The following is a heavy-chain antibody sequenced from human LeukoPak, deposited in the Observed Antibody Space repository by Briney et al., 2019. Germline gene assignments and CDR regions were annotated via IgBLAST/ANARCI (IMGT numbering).Heavy chain of an antibody. CDR1: GDSITTTNYY. D-gene: IGHD3-9*01. Sequence: SEAPSVTSNDPGDSITTTNYYRAWIRQPPGNGLEWIASVFYSGTTYYNPSLNGRVLISMDTSTNQISLRLPTVTATDTAIYYCARRSRLYKHETTGYHDSWGQGTLVTVSS. CDR3: ARRSRLYKHETTGYHDS. V-gene: IGHV4-39*01. J-gene: IGHJ4*02. CDR2: VFYSGTT.